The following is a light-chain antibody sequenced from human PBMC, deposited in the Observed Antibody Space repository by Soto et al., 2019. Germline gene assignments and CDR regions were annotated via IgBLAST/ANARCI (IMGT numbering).Light chain of an antibody. V-gene: IGKV3-20*01. CDR3: QQYGSSPRIT. CDR2: GAS. J-gene: IGKJ5*01. CDR1: QSVSNNY. Sequence: EFVLTQSPGTLSLSPGERATLSCRASQSVSNNYLAWYQQKPGEAPRLLIYGASSRATGIPDRFSGSGSGTDFTLTVSRLEPEDFAVYYCQQYGSSPRITFGQGTRLEIK.